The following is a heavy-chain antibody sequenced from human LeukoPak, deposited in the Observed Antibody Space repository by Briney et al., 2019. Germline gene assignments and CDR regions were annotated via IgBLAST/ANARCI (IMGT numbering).Heavy chain of an antibody. CDR3: AKYYDSSGYYLGFDY. Sequence: GGSLRLSCAASGFTFSSHGMSWVRQTPGKGLEWVSSISTSGDGTVYADSVKGRVTISRDNSKNTLYLQMNSLRAEDTAVYYCAKYYDSSGYYLGFDYWGQGTLVTVSS. V-gene: IGHV3-23*01. D-gene: IGHD3-22*01. CDR2: ISTSGDGT. CDR1: GFTFSSHG. J-gene: IGHJ4*02.